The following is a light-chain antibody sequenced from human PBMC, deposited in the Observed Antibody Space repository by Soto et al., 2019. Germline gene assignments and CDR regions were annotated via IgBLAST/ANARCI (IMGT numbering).Light chain of an antibody. CDR2: EDI. CDR3: CSYAGSDTYV. J-gene: IGLJ1*01. Sequence: QSVLTQPASVSGSPGQSITISCTGTSSDVGSYSFVSWYQHHPGQAPKLMIYEDIKRPSGISNRFSGSKSGSTASLTISGLQPGDQADYFCCSYAGSDTYVFGTGTKVTVL. CDR1: SSDVGSYSF. V-gene: IGLV2-23*01.